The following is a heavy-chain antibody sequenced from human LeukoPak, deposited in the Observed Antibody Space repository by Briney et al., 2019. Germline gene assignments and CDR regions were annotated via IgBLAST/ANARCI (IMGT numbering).Heavy chain of an antibody. V-gene: IGHV3-23*01. CDR2: ISVIVGIT. CDR3: AKDLTPYFETWFAP. Sequence: SVGSLRLSCAASGFTFSSYAMSWVRQAPGKGLEWVSAISVIVGITYYADSVKGRFTISRDNSKNTLYLQMNSLRAEDTAVYYCAKDLTPYFETWFAPWGQGTLVTVSS. D-gene: IGHD2/OR15-2a*01. J-gene: IGHJ5*02. CDR1: GFTFSSYA.